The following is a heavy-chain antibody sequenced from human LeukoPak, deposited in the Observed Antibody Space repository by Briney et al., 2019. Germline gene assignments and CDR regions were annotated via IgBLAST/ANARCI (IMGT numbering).Heavy chain of an antibody. V-gene: IGHV4-39*01. CDR3: ARQLSGYCSGTSCYDPNWFDP. Sequence: SETLSLTCTVSGGSISSSSYYWGWIRQPPGKGLEWIGSIYYSGSTYYNPSLKSRVTISVDTSQNQFSLKLSSVTAADTAVYYCARQLSGYCSGTSCYDPNWFDPWGQGTLVTVSS. CDR2: IYYSGST. J-gene: IGHJ5*02. D-gene: IGHD2-2*01. CDR1: GGSISSSSYY.